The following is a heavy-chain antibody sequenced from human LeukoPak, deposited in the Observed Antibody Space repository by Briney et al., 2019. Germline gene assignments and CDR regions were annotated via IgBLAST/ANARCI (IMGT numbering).Heavy chain of an antibody. CDR2: IFETGDT. J-gene: IGHJ4*02. CDR1: GGSVSSYY. V-gene: IGHV4-59*08. CDR3: ARHPFSYPFDY. Sequence: SETLSLTCSVSGGSVSSYYWSWIRQPPGKGLEWIGYIFETGDTNSNPSLKSRVTMSLDTSKNQFSLRLSSVTAADTAVYYCARHPFSYPFDYWGQGTLVTVSS.